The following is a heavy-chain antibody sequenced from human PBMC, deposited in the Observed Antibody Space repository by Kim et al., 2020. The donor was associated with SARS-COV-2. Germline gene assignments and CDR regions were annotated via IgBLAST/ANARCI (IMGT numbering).Heavy chain of an antibody. D-gene: IGHD6-19*01. J-gene: IGHJ4*02. CDR1: GFTFISDI. Sequence: GGSLRLSCAASGFTFISDIMNWFRPTPGTGLEVVYYIRCRISSINYADSVKGRFTISRDNAKNSLYLQMNSLRDEDTAVYYCASFEVAAVAGNGGAGWGQGTLVTFSS. CDR3: ASFEVAAVAGNGGAG. V-gene: IGHV3-48*02. CDR2: IRCRISSI.